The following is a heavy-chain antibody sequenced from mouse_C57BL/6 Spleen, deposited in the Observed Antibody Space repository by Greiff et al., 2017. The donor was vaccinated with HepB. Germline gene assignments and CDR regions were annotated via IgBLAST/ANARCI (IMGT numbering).Heavy chain of an antibody. V-gene: IGHV1-64*01. Sequence: VQLQQSGAELVKPGASVKLSCKASGYTFTSYWMHWVKQRPGQGLEWIGMIHPNSGSTNYNEKFKSKATLTVDKSSSTAYMQLSSLTSEDSAVYYCARSLITTVVGAMDYWGQGTSVTVSS. CDR1: GYTFTSYW. CDR2: IHPNSGST. J-gene: IGHJ4*01. CDR3: ARSLITTVVGAMDY. D-gene: IGHD1-1*01.